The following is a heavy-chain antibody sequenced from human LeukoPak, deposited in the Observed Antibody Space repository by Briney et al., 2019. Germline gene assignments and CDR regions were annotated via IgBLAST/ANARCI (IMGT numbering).Heavy chain of an antibody. V-gene: IGHV3-23*01. D-gene: IGHD2-15*01. CDR1: GFTFSSYA. Sequence: RGSLRLSCAASGFTFSSYAMAWVRQAPVKGLEWVSVITDSGINTYYTDSVKGRFTISRDNSKNTLYLQMNSLRAEDTAVYYCAKGTLGSCSGASCYPLDYWGQGTLVTVSS. CDR3: AKGTLGSCSGASCYPLDY. CDR2: ITDSGINT. J-gene: IGHJ4*02.